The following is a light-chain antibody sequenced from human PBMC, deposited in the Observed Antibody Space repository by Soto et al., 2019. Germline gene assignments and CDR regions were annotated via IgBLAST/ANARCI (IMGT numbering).Light chain of an antibody. J-gene: IGKJ4*01. CDR3: QQTYTTPFT. Sequence: DIQMTQSPSSLSASVGDRVTITCRASQTVTNYLNWFQQKPGKAPKLLIYAASSVQTGVPSRFSGSGSGTDFPLTISTLQPEDHASYYCQQTYTTPFTFGGGTKVEIK. CDR1: QTVTNY. V-gene: IGKV1-39*01. CDR2: AAS.